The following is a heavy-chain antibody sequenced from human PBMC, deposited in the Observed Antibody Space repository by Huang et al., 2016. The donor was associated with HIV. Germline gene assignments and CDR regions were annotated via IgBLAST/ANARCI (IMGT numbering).Heavy chain of an antibody. CDR3: ARDIAIFGEPLDS. CDR2: INDEGIT. CDR1: GVSVTRSPWY. Sequence: QPRLQESGPGLVKPSETLSLTCTVSGVSVTRSPWYWVWVRQSPGKGLGWIASINDEGITYYKSSLKSRLTRSLDTSKNQFSLKLTSVTAADTAVYFCARDIAIFGEPLDSWGQGTAVTVSS. J-gene: IGHJ4*02. D-gene: IGHD3-3*01. V-gene: IGHV4-39*01.